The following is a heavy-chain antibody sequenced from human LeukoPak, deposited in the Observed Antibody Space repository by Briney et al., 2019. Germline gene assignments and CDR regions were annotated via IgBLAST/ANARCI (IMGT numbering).Heavy chain of an antibody. V-gene: IGHV4-61*02. D-gene: IGHD3-3*01. CDR3: ARNTVFWRYYYMDV. J-gene: IGHJ6*03. CDR1: GYSISSGSYY. Sequence: SETLSLTCAVSGYSISSGSYYWSWIRQPAGKGLEWIGRIYTSGSTNYNPSLKSRVTISVDTSKNQFSLKLSSVTAADTAVYYCARNTVFWRYYYMDVWGKGTTVTVSS. CDR2: IYTSGST.